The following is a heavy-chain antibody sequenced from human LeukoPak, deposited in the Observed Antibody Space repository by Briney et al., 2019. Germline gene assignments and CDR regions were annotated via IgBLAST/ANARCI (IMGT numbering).Heavy chain of an antibody. CDR3: AKVMYVRSRSSWYDY. V-gene: IGHV3-23*01. Sequence: GGSLRLSCAASGFTFSSYAMSWVRQGPGKGGEWGSAISGSGGSTYYADSVKGGLTISRESSKNTVYLKMNSLRAEDTAVYYCAKVMYVRSRSSWYDYWGQGTLVTVSS. CDR2: ISGSGGST. D-gene: IGHD6-13*01. J-gene: IGHJ4*02. CDR1: GFTFSSYA.